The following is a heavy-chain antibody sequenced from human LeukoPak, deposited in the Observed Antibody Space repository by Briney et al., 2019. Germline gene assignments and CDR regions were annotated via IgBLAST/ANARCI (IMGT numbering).Heavy chain of an antibody. V-gene: IGHV3-30*18. Sequence: PGGSLRLSCAASGFTFSSYGMHWVRQAPGKGLEWVAVISYDGSNKYYADSVKGRFTISRDNSKNTLYLQMNSLRAEDTAVYYCAKGPYYPSLPLWLGEPYWGQGTLVTVSS. CDR1: GFTFSSYG. CDR2: ISYDGSNK. J-gene: IGHJ4*02. CDR3: AKGPYYPSLPLWLGEPY. D-gene: IGHD3-10*01.